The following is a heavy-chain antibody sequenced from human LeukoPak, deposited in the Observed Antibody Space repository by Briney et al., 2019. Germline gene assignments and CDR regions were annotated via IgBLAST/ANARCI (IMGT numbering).Heavy chain of an antibody. CDR2: IWLDGSKD. Sequence: GGSLRLSCAASGFTFSGYGMHWVRQAPGKGLEWVAVIWLDGSKDYYADSVKGRLTISRDNSKNAVYLQMNSLTAEDTAVYFCARVDGYNSFDYWGQGTLVTVSS. V-gene: IGHV3-33*01. CDR1: GFTFSGYG. J-gene: IGHJ4*02. CDR3: ARVDGYNSFDY. D-gene: IGHD3-16*02.